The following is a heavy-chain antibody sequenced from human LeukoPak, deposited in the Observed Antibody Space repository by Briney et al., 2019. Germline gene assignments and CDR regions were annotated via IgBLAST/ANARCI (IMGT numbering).Heavy chain of an antibody. J-gene: IGHJ4*02. D-gene: IGHD3-22*01. Sequence: GGSLRLSCAASGFTFSSYAMHWVRQAPGKGLEWVAVISYDGSNKYYADSVKGRFTISRDNSKNTLYLQMNSLRAEDTAVYYCARDPYYYDSSGYLDYWGQGTLVTVSS. CDR1: GFTFSSYA. CDR3: ARDPYYYDSSGYLDY. V-gene: IGHV3-30-3*01. CDR2: ISYDGSNK.